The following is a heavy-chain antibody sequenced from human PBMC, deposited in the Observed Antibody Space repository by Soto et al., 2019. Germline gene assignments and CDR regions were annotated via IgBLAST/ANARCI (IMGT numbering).Heavy chain of an antibody. CDR1: GFTFSSYE. Sequence: PGGSLRLSCAASGFTFSSYEMNWVRQAPGKGLEWVSYISSSGSTIYYADSVKGRFTISRDNAKNSLYLQMNSLRAEDTAVYYCARGVECSGGSCYSGGEFDYWGQGTLVTVSS. CDR2: ISSSGSTI. V-gene: IGHV3-48*03. CDR3: ARGVECSGGSCYSGGEFDY. J-gene: IGHJ4*02. D-gene: IGHD2-15*01.